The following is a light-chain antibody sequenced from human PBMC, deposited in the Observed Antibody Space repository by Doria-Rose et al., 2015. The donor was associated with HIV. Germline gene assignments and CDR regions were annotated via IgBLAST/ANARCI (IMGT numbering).Light chain of an antibody. CDR1: QSFSSTY. CDR2: DGS. V-gene: IGKV3-20*01. J-gene: IGKJ1*01. Sequence: TQSPGTLSLSPGERATLSCRASQSFSSTYLAWYQQKPGQAPSLRIYDGSTRATGIPDRFSASGSGTDFTLTINRLEREDFALYYCHQYGASWTFGQGTKVEI. CDR3: HQYGASWT.